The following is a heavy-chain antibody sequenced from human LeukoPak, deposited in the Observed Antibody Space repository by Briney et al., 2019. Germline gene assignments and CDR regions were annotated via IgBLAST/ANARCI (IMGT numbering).Heavy chain of an antibody. CDR2: IGTASDT. D-gene: IGHD1-1*01. Sequence: QSGGSLRLSCAASGFTFSSFDMHWVRQPPGQGLEWVSTIGTASDTYYPGSVEGRFTLSRDNAKNSLYLQMNSLTAGDTAVFYCARGPPRGKYYYMDVWRKGTTVTVSS. CDR3: ARGPPRGKYYYMDV. CDR1: GFTFSSFD. J-gene: IGHJ6*03. V-gene: IGHV3-13*01.